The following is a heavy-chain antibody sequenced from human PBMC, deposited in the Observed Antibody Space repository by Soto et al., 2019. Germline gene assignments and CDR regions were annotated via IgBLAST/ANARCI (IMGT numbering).Heavy chain of an antibody. CDR3: ARELGFGELYFDY. D-gene: IGHD3-10*01. J-gene: IGHJ4*02. Sequence: QVQLVESGGGVVQPGRSLRLSCAASGFTFSSYAMHWVRQAPGKGLEWVAVISYDGSNKYYADSVKGRFTISRDNSKNTLYLQMNSLRAEDTAVYYCARELGFGELYFDYWGQGTLVTVSS. CDR1: GFTFSSYA. V-gene: IGHV3-30-3*01. CDR2: ISYDGSNK.